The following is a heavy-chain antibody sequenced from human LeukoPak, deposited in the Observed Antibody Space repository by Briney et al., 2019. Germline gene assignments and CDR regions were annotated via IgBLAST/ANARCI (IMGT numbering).Heavy chain of an antibody. D-gene: IGHD3-22*01. J-gene: IGHJ4*02. V-gene: IGHV1-2*04. CDR2: INPNSGGT. CDR1: GYTFTSYD. CDR3: ARGYDSSWFDY. Sequence: ASVKVSCKASGYTFTSYDINWVRQAPGQGLEWMGWINPNSGGTNYAQKFQGWVTMTRDTSISTAYMELSRLRSDDTAVYYCARGYDSSWFDYWGQGTLVTVSS.